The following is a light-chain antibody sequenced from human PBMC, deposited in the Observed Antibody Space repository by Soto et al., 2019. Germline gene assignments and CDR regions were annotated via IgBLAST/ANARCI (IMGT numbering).Light chain of an antibody. CDR2: GAS. V-gene: IGKV3-20*01. CDR1: QSVSNNY. Sequence: EIVLTQSPGTLSLSPRERATLSCRASQSVSNNYLAWYQHRPGQAPRLLIYGASTRAPGIPDRFSGSGSGTDFTLTISRLEPEDFAQYYCQQYAASPRTLGQGTQVEV. J-gene: IGKJ1*01. CDR3: QQYAASPRT.